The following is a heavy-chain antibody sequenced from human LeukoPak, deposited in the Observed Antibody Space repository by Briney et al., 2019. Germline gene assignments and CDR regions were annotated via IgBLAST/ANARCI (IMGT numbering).Heavy chain of an antibody. Sequence: SETLSLTCVVSGYSISSGYYWGWIRQPPGKGLEWIGSIYHSGSTPYNPSLKSLVTMSVDTSKIQFSLHLSSVTAADTAVYYSPRVHDYAIVTGYPNNWFDPWGQGPLVTVSS. CDR3: PRVHDYAIVTGYPNNWFDP. CDR1: GYSISSGYY. J-gene: IGHJ5*02. V-gene: IGHV4-38-2*01. D-gene: IGHD3-9*01. CDR2: IYHSGST.